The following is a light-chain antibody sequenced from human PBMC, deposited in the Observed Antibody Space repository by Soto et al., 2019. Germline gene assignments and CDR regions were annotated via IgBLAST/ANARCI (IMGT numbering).Light chain of an antibody. Sequence: EIVMTQSPDILSVSPGEGATLSCRASQNVRTKLAWYQQKAGQAPRLLIYGSSTMATGIPDRFSGSGSETQYTLPISSLQSEDFAVYYCQQYNSWPQITFGQGTRLVIK. CDR3: QQYNSWPQIT. V-gene: IGKV3-15*01. J-gene: IGKJ5*01. CDR1: QNVRTK. CDR2: GSS.